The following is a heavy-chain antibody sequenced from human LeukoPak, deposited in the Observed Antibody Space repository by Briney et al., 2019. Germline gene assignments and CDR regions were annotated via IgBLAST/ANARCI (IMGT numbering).Heavy chain of an antibody. CDR2: IKPDSGGT. Sequence: GASVKVSCKASGYNFNVYYVHWVRQAPGQGLEWVGWIKPDSGGTNYAQKFQGRVTMTRDTSISTAYMELSSLRSDDTAIYYCARSITLDYWGQGTLVTVSS. CDR3: ARSITLDY. CDR1: GYNFNVYY. J-gene: IGHJ4*02. D-gene: IGHD3-16*01. V-gene: IGHV1-2*02.